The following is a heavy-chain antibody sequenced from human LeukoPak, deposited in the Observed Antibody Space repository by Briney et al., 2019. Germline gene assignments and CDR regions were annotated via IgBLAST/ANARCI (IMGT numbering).Heavy chain of an antibody. J-gene: IGHJ4*02. CDR1: GGSISNYY. V-gene: IGHV4-4*07. D-gene: IGHD5-24*01. CDR3: ARDHGDGYNYFDY. Sequence: SETLSLTCTVSGGSISNYYWSWIRQPAGKGLEWIGRIYAGGNTDHNPSLKSRVTMSVDSSKNQFSLRLRSVTAADTAVYYCARDHGDGYNYFDYWGQGTLVTVSS. CDR2: IYAGGNT.